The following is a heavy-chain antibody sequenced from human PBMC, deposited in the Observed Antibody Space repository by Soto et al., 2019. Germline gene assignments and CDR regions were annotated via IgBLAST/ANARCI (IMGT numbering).Heavy chain of an antibody. D-gene: IGHD3-3*01. J-gene: IGHJ6*02. Sequence: XATLSLTCAVYGGSFSGYYWSWIRQPPGKGLEWIGEINHSGSTNYNPSLKSRVTISVDTSKNQFSLKLSSVTAADTAVYYCARGQGRLTIFGVVNPWYYYGMDVWGQGTTVTVSS. CDR1: GGSFSGYY. CDR3: ARGQGRLTIFGVVNPWYYYGMDV. CDR2: INHSGST. V-gene: IGHV4-34*01.